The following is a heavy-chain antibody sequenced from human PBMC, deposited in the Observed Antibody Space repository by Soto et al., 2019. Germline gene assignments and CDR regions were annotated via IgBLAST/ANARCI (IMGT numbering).Heavy chain of an antibody. Sequence: PGGSLRLSCEASGFTFRNYGMHWVRQTPVKGLEWVAVIQYDGSKKYYAESVKGRFTISRDNSKNTLYLEIDSLRAEDTAVYYCAKDLEVVGANRWRYDSWGQGTLVSVSS. V-gene: IGHV3-30*02. CDR3: AKDLEVVGANRWRYDS. J-gene: IGHJ5*01. CDR2: IQYDGSKK. D-gene: IGHD1-26*01. CDR1: GFTFRNYG.